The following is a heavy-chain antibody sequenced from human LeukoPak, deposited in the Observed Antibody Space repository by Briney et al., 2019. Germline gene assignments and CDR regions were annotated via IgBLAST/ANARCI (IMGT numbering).Heavy chain of an antibody. CDR1: GFTFSSYA. Sequence: PGGSLRLSCTASGFTFSSYAMSWVRQAPGKGLEWVSGVTKGGGGTEPADSVKGRVSISRDNSKNTLYLQMNSLRAEDTALYYCAKLSRIGNVDYWGQGTLVTVSS. V-gene: IGHV3-23*01. D-gene: IGHD3-3*02. CDR3: AKLSRIGNVDY. CDR2: VTKGGGGT. J-gene: IGHJ4*02.